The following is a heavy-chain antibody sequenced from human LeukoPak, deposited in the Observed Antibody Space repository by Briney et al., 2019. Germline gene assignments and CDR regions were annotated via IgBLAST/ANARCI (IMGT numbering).Heavy chain of an antibody. CDR1: GFTFSDYY. J-gene: IGHJ4*02. Sequence: GGSLRLSCAASGFTFSDYYMSWIRQAPGKGLEWVSYISSSGSTIYYADSVKGRFTISRDNSKNTLYLQMNSLRAEDTAVYYCATSPGGVATIPWGQGTLVTVSS. CDR2: ISSSGSTI. CDR3: ATSPGGVATIP. D-gene: IGHD5-12*01. V-gene: IGHV3-11*01.